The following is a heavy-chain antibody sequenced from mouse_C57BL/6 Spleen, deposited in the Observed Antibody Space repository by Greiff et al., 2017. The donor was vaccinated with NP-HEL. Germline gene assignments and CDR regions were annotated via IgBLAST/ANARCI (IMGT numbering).Heavy chain of an antibody. V-gene: IGHV1-15*01. D-gene: IGHD2-3*01. CDR3: REGGWLLRAMDY. CDR1: GYTFTDYE. CDR2: IDPETGGT. J-gene: IGHJ4*01. Sequence: QVQLQQSGAELVRPGASVTLSCKASGYTFTDYEMHWVKQTPVHGLEWIGAIDPETGGTAYNQKFKGKAILTADKSSSTAYMELRSLTSEDSAVYYCREGGWLLRAMDYWGQGTSVTVSS.